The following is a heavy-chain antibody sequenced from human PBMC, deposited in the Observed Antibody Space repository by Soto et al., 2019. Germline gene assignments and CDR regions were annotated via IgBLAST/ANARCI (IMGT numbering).Heavy chain of an antibody. CDR2: ILYSGST. V-gene: IGHV4-59*01. CDR3: ARGIMITFGGADYYMDV. J-gene: IGHJ6*03. Sequence: SETQSLTCTVSGGSISSFYGSWIRQPPGKGLEWIGYILYSGSTNYNPSLKSRVTISVDTSKNQFSLKLSSVTAADTAVYYCARGIMITFGGADYYMDVWGKGTTVTVSS. D-gene: IGHD3-16*01. CDR1: GGSISSFY.